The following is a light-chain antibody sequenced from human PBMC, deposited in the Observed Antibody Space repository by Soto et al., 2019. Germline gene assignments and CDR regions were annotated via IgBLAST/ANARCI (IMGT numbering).Light chain of an antibody. CDR2: STS. Sequence: QSVLTQPPSASGTPGQIVAISCSGSSSNIGSNTVTWYQQLPGTAPKLLIYSTSQRSSGVPGRFSGSKSGASASLSISGLQSEDEADYYWAAWDDRLDVYVLGTGTKLTVL. V-gene: IGLV1-44*01. CDR3: AAWDDRLDVYV. J-gene: IGLJ1*01. CDR1: SSNIGSNT.